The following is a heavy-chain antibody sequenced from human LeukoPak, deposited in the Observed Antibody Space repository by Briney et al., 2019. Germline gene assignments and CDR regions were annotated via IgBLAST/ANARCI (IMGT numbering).Heavy chain of an antibody. CDR2: ISYDGSNK. CDR3: AREGPPTTVTKGGFDP. V-gene: IGHV3-30*04. J-gene: IGHJ5*02. Sequence: PGGSLRLSCAASGFTFSSYAMHWVRQAPGKGLEWVAVISYDGSNKYYADSVKGRFTTSRGNSKNTLYLQLNSLRAEDTAVYYCAREGPPTTVTKGGFDPWGQGTLVTVSS. D-gene: IGHD4-17*01. CDR1: GFTFSSYA.